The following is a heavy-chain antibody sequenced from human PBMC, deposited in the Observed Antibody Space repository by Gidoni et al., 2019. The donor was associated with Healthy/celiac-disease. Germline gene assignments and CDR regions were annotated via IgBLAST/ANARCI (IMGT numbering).Heavy chain of an antibody. CDR3: AKDPDYGDDAFDI. D-gene: IGHD4-17*01. V-gene: IGHV3-23*01. Sequence: VQLLESGGGLVQPGGSLRLSCAASGFTFSSYAMSWVRQAPGKGLEWVSVISGSGGSTYYADSVKGRFTISRDNSKNTLYLQMNSLRAEDTAVYYCAKDPDYGDDAFDIWGQGTMVTVSS. CDR1: GFTFSSYA. CDR2: ISGSGGST. J-gene: IGHJ3*02.